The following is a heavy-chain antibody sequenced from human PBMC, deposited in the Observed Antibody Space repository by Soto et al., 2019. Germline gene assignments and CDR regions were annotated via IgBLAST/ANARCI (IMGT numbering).Heavy chain of an antibody. D-gene: IGHD2-15*01. CDR1: GGSFSGYY. CDR3: ARAAPRYSSGGSCYSGRDY. J-gene: IGHJ4*02. V-gene: IGHV4-34*01. CDR2: INHSGST. Sequence: QVQLQQWGAGLLKPSETLSLTCAVYGGSFSGYYWSWIRQPPGKGLEWIGEINHSGSTNYNPSRKSRVTIPVDTSKNQFSLELGSVTAADTAVYYCARAAPRYSSGGSCYSGRDYCGQGTLVTVSS.